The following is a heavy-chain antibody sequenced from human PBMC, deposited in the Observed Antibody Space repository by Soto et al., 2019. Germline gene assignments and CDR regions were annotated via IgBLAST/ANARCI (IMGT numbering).Heavy chain of an antibody. D-gene: IGHD5-18*01. CDR1: GFTLNTFG. CDR2: ISYDGRNK. CDR3: AKTTWIQLWLAFDY. V-gene: IGHV3-33*06. J-gene: IGHJ4*02. Sequence: QVQLLESGGGVVQPGTSLRLSCAASGFTLNTFGMHWVRQAPGKGLEWVAFISYDGRNKFYVDSVEGRFTVSRDSSENTLSLQMNSLRVEDTAVYYCAKTTWIQLWLAFDYWGQGTLVTVSS.